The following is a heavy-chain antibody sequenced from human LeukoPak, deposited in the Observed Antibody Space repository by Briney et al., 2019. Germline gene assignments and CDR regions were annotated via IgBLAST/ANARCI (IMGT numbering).Heavy chain of an antibody. CDR3: ARRPYRSSTSCYGDMWYYYYYMDV. J-gene: IGHJ6*03. D-gene: IGHD2-2*01. CDR2: IIRSGSTI. CDR1: GFTFSDYY. V-gene: IGHV3-11*01. Sequence: PGGSLRLSCAASGFTFSDYYMSWIGQARGKGLEGVAYIIRSGSTIYYADSVKGRFTISRDNAKNSLYLQMNRLSAEDTAVYYCARRPYRSSTSCYGDMWYYYYYMDVWGNGNTVTISS.